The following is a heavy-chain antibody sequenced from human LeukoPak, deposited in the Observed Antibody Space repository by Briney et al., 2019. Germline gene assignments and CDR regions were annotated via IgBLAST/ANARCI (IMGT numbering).Heavy chain of an antibody. CDR1: GYTLTELS. Sequence: ASVKVSCKVSGYTLTELSMHWWRQAPGKGRKGMGGFDPEDGETIYAQKFQRRVTMTEDTSTDTAYMELSRLRSDDTAVYYCARDLHSSGYSLQPRPFYYYYMDVWGKGTTVTVSS. V-gene: IGHV1-24*01. D-gene: IGHD3-22*01. J-gene: IGHJ6*03. CDR2: FDPEDGET. CDR3: ARDLHSSGYSLQPRPFYYYYMDV.